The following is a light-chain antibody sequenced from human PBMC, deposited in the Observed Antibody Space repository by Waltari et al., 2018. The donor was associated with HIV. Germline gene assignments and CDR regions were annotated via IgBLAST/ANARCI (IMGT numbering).Light chain of an antibody. V-gene: IGLV3-1*01. Sequence: SYDLTQPTSVSVSLGQTASITCSGDALGRQYVCWYQQRPGQSPVMVIFQDSERPSGIPERFSGSNSGNTATLTISGTQAMDEAAYYCQTWDFNTAVFGGGTKLTVL. CDR1: ALGRQY. CDR2: QDS. CDR3: QTWDFNTAV. J-gene: IGLJ2*01.